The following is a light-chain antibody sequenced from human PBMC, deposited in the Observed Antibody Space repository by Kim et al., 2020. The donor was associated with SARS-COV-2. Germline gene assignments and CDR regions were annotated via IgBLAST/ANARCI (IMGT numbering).Light chain of an antibody. Sequence: GDRVTITCRASQSISSYLNWYQQKPGKAPKLLIYAASSLQSGVPSRFSGSGSGTDFTLTISSLQPEDFATYYCQQSYSTPQTFGQGTKVDIK. J-gene: IGKJ1*01. CDR2: AAS. CDR3: QQSYSTPQT. V-gene: IGKV1-39*01. CDR1: QSISSY.